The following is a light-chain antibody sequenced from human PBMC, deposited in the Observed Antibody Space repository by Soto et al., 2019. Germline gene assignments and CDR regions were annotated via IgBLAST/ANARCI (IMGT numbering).Light chain of an antibody. Sequence: QTVVTQEPSVTVSPGGTVTLTCASSTGAVTSNYYPSWFQQKPGQAPRALFYSISNKHSWTPARFSGYLLGGKAALTLSDVQPADEADYYCLLYYGGVHVLGGGTKLTVL. CDR3: LLYYGGVHV. CDR2: SIS. CDR1: TGAVTSNYY. V-gene: IGLV7-43*01. J-gene: IGLJ2*01.